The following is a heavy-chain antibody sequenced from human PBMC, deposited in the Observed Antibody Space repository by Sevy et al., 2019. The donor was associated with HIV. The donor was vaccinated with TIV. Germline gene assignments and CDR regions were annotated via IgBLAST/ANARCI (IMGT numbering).Heavy chain of an antibody. J-gene: IGHJ6*02. CDR2: IKQDGSEK. D-gene: IGHD3-3*01. CDR1: GFTFSSYW. Sequence: GGSLRLSCAASGFTFSSYWMSWVRQAPGKGLEWVANIKQDGSEKYYVDSVKGRFTISRDNAKNSLYLQMNSLRAEDTAVYYCAREADFWSGYPNYYYYGMDVWGHGTTVTVSS. V-gene: IGHV3-7*03. CDR3: AREADFWSGYPNYYYYGMDV.